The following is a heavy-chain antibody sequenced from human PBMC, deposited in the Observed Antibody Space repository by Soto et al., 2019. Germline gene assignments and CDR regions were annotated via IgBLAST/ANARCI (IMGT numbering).Heavy chain of an antibody. CDR1: GFTFSSYA. V-gene: IGHV3-23*01. D-gene: IGHD6-6*01. CDR2: ISGSGGST. Sequence: TGGSLRLSCAASGFTFSSYAMSWVRQAPGKGLEWVSAISGSGGSTYYADSVKGRFTISRDNSKNTLYLQMNSLRAEDTAVYYCAKDEIGSIAAPLEHGMDVWGQGTTVTVSS. J-gene: IGHJ6*02. CDR3: AKDEIGSIAAPLEHGMDV.